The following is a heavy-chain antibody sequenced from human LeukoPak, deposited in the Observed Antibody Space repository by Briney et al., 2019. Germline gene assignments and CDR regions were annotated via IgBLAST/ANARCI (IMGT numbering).Heavy chain of an antibody. D-gene: IGHD3-16*02. CDR1: GFTFSSYA. CDR2: ISGSGGST. V-gene: IGHV3-23*01. CDR3: AKDRIGRTYYDYVWGSYRPTYYFDY. J-gene: IGHJ4*02. Sequence: PGGSLRLSCAASGFTFSSYAMSWVRQAPGKGLEWVSAISGSGGSTYYADSVKGRFTISRDNSKNTLYLHMNSLRAEDTAVYYCAKDRIGRTYYDYVWGSYRPTYYFDYWGQGTLVTVSS.